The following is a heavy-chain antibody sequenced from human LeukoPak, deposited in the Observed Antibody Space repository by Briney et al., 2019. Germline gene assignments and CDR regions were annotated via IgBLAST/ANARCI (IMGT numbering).Heavy chain of an antibody. CDR1: GGSISSSSYN. D-gene: IGHD4-11*01. V-gene: IGHV4-39*01. J-gene: IGHJ4*02. CDR2: IYYSGST. CDR3: ARHVPQFDYTRGGYFDY. Sequence: PSETLSLTCTVSGGSISSSSYNWGWIRQPPGKGLEWIGSIYYSGSTYYNPSLKSRVTISVDTSKNQFSLKLSSVTAADTAVYYCARHVPQFDYTRGGYFDYWGQGTLVTVSS.